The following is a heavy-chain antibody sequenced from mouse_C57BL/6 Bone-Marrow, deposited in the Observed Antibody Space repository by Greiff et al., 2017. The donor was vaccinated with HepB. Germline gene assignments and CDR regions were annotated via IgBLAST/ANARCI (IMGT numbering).Heavy chain of an antibody. D-gene: IGHD3-2*02. CDR2: IDPSDSYT. J-gene: IGHJ1*03. V-gene: IGHV1-69*01. CDR3: ARFRYWYFDV. CDR1: GYTFTSYW. Sequence: VQLQQPGAELVMPGASVKLSCKASGYTFTSYWMHWVKQRPGQGLEWIGEIDPSDSYTNYNQKFMGKSTLTVDKSSSTAYMQLSSLTSEDSAVYYCARFRYWYFDVWGTGTTVTVSS.